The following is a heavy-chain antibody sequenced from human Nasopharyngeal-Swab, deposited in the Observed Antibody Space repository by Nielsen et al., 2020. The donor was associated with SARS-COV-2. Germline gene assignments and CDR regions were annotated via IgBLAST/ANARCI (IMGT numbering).Heavy chain of an antibody. CDR2: ISTSGTTI. Sequence: GESLKISCAASGFTFDKYEMNWVRQAPGKGLEWVAYISTSGTTIHYADSARGRFTVSRDDAKKSLHLQMNSLRVDDTAVYYCARASRGWSWGQGTPVTVSS. D-gene: IGHD6-19*01. CDR3: ARASRGWS. V-gene: IGHV3-48*03. J-gene: IGHJ5*02. CDR1: GFTFDKYE.